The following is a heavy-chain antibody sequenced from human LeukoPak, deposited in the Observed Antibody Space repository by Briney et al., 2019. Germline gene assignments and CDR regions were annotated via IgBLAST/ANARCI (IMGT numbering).Heavy chain of an antibody. CDR3: ARQGGYIAPLAL. CDR1: GGSIGSYY. D-gene: IGHD6-13*01. CDR2: ISYSGNT. J-gene: IGHJ4*02. Sequence: PSETLSLTCTVSGGSIGSYYWSWIRQPPGKGLEWIGYISYSGNTNYNPSLKSRVTISVDTSKNQFSLKLTSVTAADTAVYYCARQGGYIAPLALWGQGTLVTVSA. V-gene: IGHV4-59*08.